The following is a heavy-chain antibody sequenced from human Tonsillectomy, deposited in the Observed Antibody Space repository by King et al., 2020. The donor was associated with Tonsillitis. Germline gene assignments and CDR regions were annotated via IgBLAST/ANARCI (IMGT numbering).Heavy chain of an antibody. J-gene: IGHJ4*02. Sequence: VQLVESGGGVVQPGGSLRLSCAASGFTFDDYAMHWVRQAPGKGLEWVSLISGDGGSTDYADSVKGRFTISRDNSKNSLFLQMNSLRTEDTALYYCAKDAKGYCSGGSCYPDYWDQGTLVTVSS. CDR2: ISGDGGST. CDR3: AKDAKGYCSGGSCYPDY. V-gene: IGHV3-43*02. CDR1: GFTFDDYA. D-gene: IGHD2-15*01.